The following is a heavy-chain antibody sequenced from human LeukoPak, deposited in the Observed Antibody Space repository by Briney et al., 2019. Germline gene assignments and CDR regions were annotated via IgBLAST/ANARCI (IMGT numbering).Heavy chain of an antibody. D-gene: IGHD4-17*01. J-gene: IGHJ4*02. Sequence: GESPRLSCAASGFTFSTYAMNWVRQAPGKGLEWVSAISGSGSSTYYADSVKGRSTISRDNSKNTLYLQMNSLRAEDTAVYYCAKQTPPYGDYDYWGQGTLVTVSS. CDR1: GFTFSTYA. CDR3: AKQTPPYGDYDY. V-gene: IGHV3-23*01. CDR2: ISGSGSST.